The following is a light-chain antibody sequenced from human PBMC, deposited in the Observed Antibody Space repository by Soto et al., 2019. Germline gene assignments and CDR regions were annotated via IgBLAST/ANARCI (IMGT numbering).Light chain of an antibody. CDR2: GAS. V-gene: IGKV3-15*01. CDR3: QQSNNWPLT. J-gene: IGKJ4*01. CDR1: QSVSRD. Sequence: DIVMTQSPATLSVSPGERATLSCRASQSVSRDLGWYQQKPGQAPRLLIYGASTRATGVPARFSGSGSGTEFTLTISSLQSEDFAIYYCQQSNNWPLTFGGGTKEEIK.